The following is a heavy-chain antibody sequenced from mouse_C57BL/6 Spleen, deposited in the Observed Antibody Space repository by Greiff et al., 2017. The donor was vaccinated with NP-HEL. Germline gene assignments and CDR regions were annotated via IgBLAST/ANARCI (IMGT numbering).Heavy chain of an antibody. CDR1: GYSFTGYF. CDR3: ARDDYDAGGVYAMDY. CDR2: INPYNGDT. D-gene: IGHD2-4*01. Sequence: EVKLQQSGPELVKPGDSVKISCKASGYSFTGYFMNWVMQSHGKSLEWIGRINPYNGDTFYNQKFKGKATLTVDKSSSTAHMELRSLTSEDSAVYYCARDDYDAGGVYAMDYWGQGTSVTVSS. V-gene: IGHV1-20*01. J-gene: IGHJ4*01.